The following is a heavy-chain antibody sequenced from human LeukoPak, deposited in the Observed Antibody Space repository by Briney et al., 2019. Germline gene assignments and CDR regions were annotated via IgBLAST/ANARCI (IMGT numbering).Heavy chain of an antibody. V-gene: IGHV4-4*07. CDR2: LYTGRST. Sequence: SETLSLTCTVSGGSISNYYWSWIRQPAGKGLEWIGRLYTGRSTDYNPSLKSRVTMSVDTSNNQFSLRLTSLTAAGTATYYCARESRVLIGDGYYLDSWGPGTLVTVSS. J-gene: IGHJ4*02. D-gene: IGHD3-3*01. CDR1: GGSISNYY. CDR3: ARESRVLIGDGYYLDS.